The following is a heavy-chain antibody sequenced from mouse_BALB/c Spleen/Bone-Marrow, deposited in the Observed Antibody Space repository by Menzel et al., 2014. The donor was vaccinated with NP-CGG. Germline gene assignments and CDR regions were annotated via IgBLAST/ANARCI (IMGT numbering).Heavy chain of an antibody. Sequence: EVKLVESGGGLVKSGGSLKLSCAASGFSFNSYGMSWVRQTPEKRLEWVATISGGGSYTFYPASVKGRFTISRDNAKNSLYLQLSSLRSEDTALYYCARHAYYDQTEVSFVYWGQGTLVTVSA. D-gene: IGHD2-4*01. CDR3: ARHAYYDQTEVSFVY. CDR1: GFSFNSYG. CDR2: ISGGGSYT. J-gene: IGHJ3*01. V-gene: IGHV5-9-2*01.